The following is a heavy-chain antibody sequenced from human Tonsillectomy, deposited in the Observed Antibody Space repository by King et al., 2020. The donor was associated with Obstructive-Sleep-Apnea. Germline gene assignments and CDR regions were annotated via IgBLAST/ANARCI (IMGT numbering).Heavy chain of an antibody. J-gene: IGHJ5*02. CDR3: ARDRKYYYGSGSSNWFDP. Sequence: QLQESGPGLVKPSQTLSLTCTVSGGSISSGDYYWSWIRQPPGKGLEWIGYIYYSGSTYYNPSLKSRVTISVDTSKNQFSLKLSSVTAADTAVYYCARDRKYYYGSGSSNWFDPWGQGTLVTVSS. D-gene: IGHD3-10*01. CDR2: IYYSGST. CDR1: GGSISSGDYY. V-gene: IGHV4-30-4*01.